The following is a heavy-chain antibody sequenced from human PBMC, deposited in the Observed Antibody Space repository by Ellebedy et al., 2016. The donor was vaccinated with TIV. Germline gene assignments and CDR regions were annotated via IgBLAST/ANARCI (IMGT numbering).Heavy chain of an antibody. J-gene: IGHJ3*01. CDR2: IGRDGRAT. CDR3: AKETGGTKGVTFDA. CDR1: GFAFDRFS. Sequence: GESLKISCAASGFAFDRFSMHWVRQVPGKGLEWVSLIGRDGRATFYADYVKCRFTISRDNSRNSLDLEMHSLRTEASALYYCAKETGGTKGVTFDAWGQGTTVTVAS. V-gene: IGHV3-43*01. D-gene: IGHD2-8*02.